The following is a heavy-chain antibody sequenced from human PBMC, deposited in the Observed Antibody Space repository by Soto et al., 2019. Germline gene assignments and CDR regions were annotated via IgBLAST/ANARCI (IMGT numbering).Heavy chain of an antibody. CDR3: ARLEYSYGYLDY. CDR2: IYYSGST. V-gene: IGHV4-59*01. Sequence: SETLSLTCTVSGGSISSYYWSWIRQPPGKGLEWIGYIYYSGSTNYNPSLKSRVTILVDTSKNQFSLKLSSVTAADTAVYYCARLEYSYGYLDYWGQGTLVTVSS. D-gene: IGHD5-18*01. CDR1: GGSISSYY. J-gene: IGHJ4*02.